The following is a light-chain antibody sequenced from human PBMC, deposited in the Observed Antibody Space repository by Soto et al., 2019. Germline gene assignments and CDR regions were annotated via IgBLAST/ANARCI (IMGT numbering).Light chain of an antibody. Sequence: QSVLTQPASVSGSPGQSITISCTGTSTDVGGYKYVSWYQQHPGTAPKLMIFEVNGRPSGVSDRISGSKSGNTASLTISGLQPEDEADYDCSSFSSSSTPYVFGSGTKVTVL. CDR3: SSFSSSSTPYV. CDR2: EVN. CDR1: STDVGGYKY. V-gene: IGLV2-14*01. J-gene: IGLJ1*01.